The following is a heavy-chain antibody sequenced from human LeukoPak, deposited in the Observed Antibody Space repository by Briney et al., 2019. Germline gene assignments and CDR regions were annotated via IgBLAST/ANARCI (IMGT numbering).Heavy chain of an antibody. CDR2: IYYSGST. V-gene: IGHV4-59*01. CDR3: ARGQADIVATMNY. D-gene: IGHD5-12*01. J-gene: IGHJ4*02. CDR1: GGSISSYF. Sequence: SETLSLTCTVSGGSISSYFWNWIRQPPGKRLEWIGFIYYSGSTNYNPSLKSRVTISVDTSKNQFSLRLSSVTAADTAVYFCARGQADIVATMNYWGQGTLVTVSS.